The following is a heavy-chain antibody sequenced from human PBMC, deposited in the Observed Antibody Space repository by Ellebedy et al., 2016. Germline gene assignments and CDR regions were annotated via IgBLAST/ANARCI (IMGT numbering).Heavy chain of an antibody. V-gene: IGHV3-23*01. CDR1: GFTFSNYA. Sequence: GESLKISCAASGFTFSNYAVSWVRQAPGKGLEWVSSISGSGASTDYADSVKGRFAVSRDNSKNTLYLQMDSLRVDDTAVYYCASGWDFDHWGQGTLVTVSS. J-gene: IGHJ4*02. CDR2: ISGSGAST. CDR3: ASGWDFDH. D-gene: IGHD6-19*01.